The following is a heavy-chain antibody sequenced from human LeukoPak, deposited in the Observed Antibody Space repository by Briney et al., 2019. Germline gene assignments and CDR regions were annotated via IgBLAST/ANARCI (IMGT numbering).Heavy chain of an antibody. D-gene: IGHD2-15*01. Sequence: GGSLRLFCAASGFTFSSYVMRGGRQAAGKGLEGVSGISGNGGTTYYAASVKGRFTISRDNSNNTLYLQMNRLTPEDTAVYYCATARSVSSGYCSGGSCYSGSDYWGQGTLVTVSS. V-gene: IGHV3-23*01. CDR1: GFTFSSYV. J-gene: IGHJ4*02. CDR2: ISGNGGTT. CDR3: ATARSVSSGYCSGGSCYSGSDY.